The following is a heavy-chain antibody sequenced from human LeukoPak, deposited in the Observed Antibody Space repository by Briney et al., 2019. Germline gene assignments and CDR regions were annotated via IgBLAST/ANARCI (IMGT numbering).Heavy chain of an antibody. D-gene: IGHD3-10*01. V-gene: IGHV3-23*01. J-gene: IGHJ4*02. CDR2: ISGSGGST. CDR3: ARDPGHYGSGSYYKVIWYYFDY. Sequence: PGASLRLSCAASGFTFRSYAMSWVRQGPGKGLEWVSTISGSGGSTYYTDSVKGRFTISRDNSKNTLYLQMNSLRAEDTAVYYCARDPGHYGSGSYYKVIWYYFDYWGQGTLVTVSS. CDR1: GFTFRSYA.